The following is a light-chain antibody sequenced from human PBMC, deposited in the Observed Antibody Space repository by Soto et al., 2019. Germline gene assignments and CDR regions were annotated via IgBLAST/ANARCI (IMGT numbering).Light chain of an antibody. V-gene: IGKV3-20*01. CDR3: QQYGSSPPYT. CDR1: RSVSSSY. CDR2: GAS. J-gene: IGKJ2*01. Sequence: EIVLTQSPGTLSLSPGERATLSCRASRSVSSSYSAWYQQKPGQAPRLLIYGASSRATGIPDRFSGSGSGTDFSLTISRLEPEDFAVYYCQQYGSSPPYTFGQGTKLEIK.